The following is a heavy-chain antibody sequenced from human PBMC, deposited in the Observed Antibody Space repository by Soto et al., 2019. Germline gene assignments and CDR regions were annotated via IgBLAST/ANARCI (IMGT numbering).Heavy chain of an antibody. Sequence: QVQLQESGPGLVKPSETLSLTCTVSGGSISSYYWSWIRQPPGKGLEWIGYIYYSGSTNYNPSLKSRVTISVDTSKNQFSLKLSSVTAAVTAVYYCARGTRGTDHRDYGDYVSGLDAFDIWGQGTMVTVSS. D-gene: IGHD4-17*01. CDR3: ARGTRGTDHRDYGDYVSGLDAFDI. CDR1: GGSISSYY. V-gene: IGHV4-59*01. J-gene: IGHJ3*02. CDR2: IYYSGST.